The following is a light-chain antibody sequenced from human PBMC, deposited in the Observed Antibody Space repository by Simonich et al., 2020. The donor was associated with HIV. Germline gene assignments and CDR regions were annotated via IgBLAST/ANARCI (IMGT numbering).Light chain of an antibody. CDR2: EVS. Sequence: QSAPTQPPSASGSPGQSVTISCTGTSSDVGAYNYVSWYQQHPGKAPKLMIYEVSRRPSGVPVRFPGSKSGNTASLTVSGLQAEDEADYYCSSYAGSNNLVFGGGTKLTVL. J-gene: IGLJ3*02. V-gene: IGLV2-8*01. CDR1: SSDVGAYNY. CDR3: SSYAGSNNLV.